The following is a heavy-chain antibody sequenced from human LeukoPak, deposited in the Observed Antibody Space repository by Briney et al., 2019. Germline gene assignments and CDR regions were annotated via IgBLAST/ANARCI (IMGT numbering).Heavy chain of an antibody. CDR3: ARPQKYCRSTSCYYYGMDV. D-gene: IGHD2-2*01. V-gene: IGHV1-3*01. CDR1: GYTFTSYA. CDR2: INAGNGNT. J-gene: IGHJ6*02. Sequence: GASVKVSCKASGYTFTSYAMHWVRQAPGQRLEWMGWINAGNGNTKYSQKFQGRVTITRDTSASTAYMELSSLRSEDTAVYYCARPQKYCRSTSCYYYGMDVWGQGTTVTVSS.